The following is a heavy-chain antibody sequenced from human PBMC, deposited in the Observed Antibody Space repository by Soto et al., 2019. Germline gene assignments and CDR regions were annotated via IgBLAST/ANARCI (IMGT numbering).Heavy chain of an antibody. CDR3: ARLGGYDQSLDP. CDR2: IHYSGST. CDR1: GGSISCYY. D-gene: IGHD3-22*01. Sequence: QVQLQESGPGLVKPSETLSLTSTVPGGSISCYYWSWIRQPPGKGLEWIGYIHYSGSTNYNPSLKSRVTISLVTTTTQYSLKLSAVTAADTAVYYCARLGGYDQSLDPWGQGTLVTVSS. V-gene: IGHV4-59*08. J-gene: IGHJ5*02.